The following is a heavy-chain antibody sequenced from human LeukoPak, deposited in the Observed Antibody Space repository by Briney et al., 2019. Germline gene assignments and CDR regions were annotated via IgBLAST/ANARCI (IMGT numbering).Heavy chain of an antibody. CDR1: GFTFSSYS. V-gene: IGHV3-48*02. CDR3: ASSGSYRFDY. D-gene: IGHD1-26*01. CDR2: ITASGTAM. Sequence: GGFLRLSCAASGFTFSSYSMNWVRQAPGKGLEWVSHITASGTAMFYADSVKGRFTISRDNAKNSLYLQMNSLRDEDTAVYYCASSGSYRFDYWGQGTLVTVST. J-gene: IGHJ4*02.